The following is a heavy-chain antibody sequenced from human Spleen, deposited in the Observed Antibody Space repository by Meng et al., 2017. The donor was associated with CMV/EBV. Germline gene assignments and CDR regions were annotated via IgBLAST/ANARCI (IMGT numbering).Heavy chain of an antibody. D-gene: IGHD3-3*01. CDR3: ARVSIRVTIFGVVFIDPFYFYGMDV. CDR2: ISGYNGNP. CDR1: GYTFTTYG. Sequence: ASVKVSCKTSGYTFTTYGMCWVRQAPGQGLEWMGWISGYNGNPNYAQKFQDRVNMTTDTSTSTAFMELKSLTSDDTAVYYCARVSIRVTIFGVVFIDPFYFYGMDVWGQGTSVTVSS. V-gene: IGHV1-18*01. J-gene: IGHJ6*02.